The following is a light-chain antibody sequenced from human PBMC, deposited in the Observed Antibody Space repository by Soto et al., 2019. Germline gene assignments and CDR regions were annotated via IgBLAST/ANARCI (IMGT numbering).Light chain of an antibody. V-gene: IGKV4-1*01. Sequence: DIVMTQSPDSLAVSLGERATINCKSSQSVFYSSTNKNYLAWYQQKPGQPPKLLISWASTRESGVPDRFSGSGSGTDFTLTVSTLQAEDVAVYYCQQYYSSPYTFGQGTKLEIK. CDR3: QQYYSSPYT. J-gene: IGKJ2*01. CDR1: QSVFYSSTNKNY. CDR2: WAS.